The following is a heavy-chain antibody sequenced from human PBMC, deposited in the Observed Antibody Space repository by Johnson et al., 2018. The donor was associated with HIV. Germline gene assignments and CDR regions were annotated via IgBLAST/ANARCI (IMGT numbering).Heavy chain of an antibody. CDR2: ISYDGSNK. J-gene: IGHJ3*02. D-gene: IGHD3-10*01. V-gene: IGHV3-30*04. CDR3: TTMSALWFGDLHVFGDGFDI. Sequence: VQLVESGGGVVQPGRSLRLSCAASGFTFSSYAMHWVRQAPGKGLEWLAVISYDGSNKYYADSVKGRFTISRDNSKNTLYLQMHGLKTEDTAVYYCTTMSALWFGDLHVFGDGFDIWGQGTMVAVSS. CDR1: GFTFSSYA.